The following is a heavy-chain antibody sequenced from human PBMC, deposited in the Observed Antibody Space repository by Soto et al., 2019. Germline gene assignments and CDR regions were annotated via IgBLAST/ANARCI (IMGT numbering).Heavy chain of an antibody. CDR2: TSYDGSDK. CDR1: GFTFRSYV. J-gene: IGHJ1*01. CDR3: ARWGTTGGLDV. V-gene: IGHV3-30*19. D-gene: IGHD3-16*01. Sequence: QVQLVESGGGVVQPGTSLRVSCVGSGFTFRSYVIHWVRQAPGKGLEWVALTSYDGSDKYYDDSVRGRFTISRDNSRNTVDLQMDSLRLEDTXLYXCARWGTTGGLDVWGQGTLVSVSS.